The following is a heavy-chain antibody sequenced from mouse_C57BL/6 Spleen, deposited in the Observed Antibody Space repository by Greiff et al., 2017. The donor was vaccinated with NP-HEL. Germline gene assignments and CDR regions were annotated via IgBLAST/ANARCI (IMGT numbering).Heavy chain of an antibody. CDR1: GYTFTSYW. CDR3: EREGGSGRDAFDY. CDR2: IDPNSGGT. V-gene: IGHV1-72*01. D-gene: IGHD1-1*01. Sequence: QVQLQQPGAELVKPGASVKLSCKASGYTFTSYWMHWVKQRPGRGLEWIGRIDPNSGGTKYNEKFKSKATLTVDKPSSTAYMQLSSLTSEESAVEACEREGGSGRDAFDYWGQGTSVTVSS. J-gene: IGHJ4*01.